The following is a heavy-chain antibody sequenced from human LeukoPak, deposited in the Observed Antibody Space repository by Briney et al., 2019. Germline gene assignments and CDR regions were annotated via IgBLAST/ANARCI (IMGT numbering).Heavy chain of an antibody. CDR2: IYYSGST. CDR1: GGSISSYY. CDR3: ARVGDDYGGNLFDY. D-gene: IGHD4-23*01. J-gene: IGHJ4*02. V-gene: IGHV4-59*08. Sequence: PSETLSLTCTVSGGSISSYYWSWIRQPPGKGLEWIGYIYYSGSTNYNPSLKSRVTISVDTSKNQFSLKLSSVTAADTAVYYCARVGDDYGGNLFDYWGQGTLVTVSS.